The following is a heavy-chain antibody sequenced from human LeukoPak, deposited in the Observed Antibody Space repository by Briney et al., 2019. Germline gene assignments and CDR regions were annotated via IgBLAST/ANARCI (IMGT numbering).Heavy chain of an antibody. CDR3: ARAPEITYLDY. J-gene: IGHJ4*02. V-gene: IGHV3-21*04. CDR1: GFIFSSYY. D-gene: IGHD3-10*01. CDR2: ISSSSTYM. Sequence: GGSLRLSCAASGFIFSSYYMSWVRQAPGKGLEWVSSISSSSTYMFYADSVRGRFTISRDNAKNSLYLQMNSLRSDDTAVYYCARAPEITYLDYWGQGTLVTVSS.